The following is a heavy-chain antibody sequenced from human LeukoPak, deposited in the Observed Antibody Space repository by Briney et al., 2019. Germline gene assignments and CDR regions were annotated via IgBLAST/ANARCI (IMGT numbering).Heavy chain of an antibody. Sequence: SETLSLTCTVSGGSISSSSYYWGWIRQPPGKGLEWIGSIYYSGSTYYNPSLKSRVTISVDTSKNQFSLKLSSVTAADTAVYYCARDRAKLGYCSGGSCYSPFDYWGQGTLVTVSS. CDR2: IYYSGST. J-gene: IGHJ4*02. CDR3: ARDRAKLGYCSGGSCYSPFDY. CDR1: GGSISSSSYY. V-gene: IGHV4-39*07. D-gene: IGHD2-15*01.